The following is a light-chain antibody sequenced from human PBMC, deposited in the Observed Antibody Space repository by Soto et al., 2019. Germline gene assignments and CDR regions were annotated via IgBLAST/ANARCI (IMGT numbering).Light chain of an antibody. CDR3: QQYNTWPGA. Sequence: EIVMTQSPATLSVSPGERATLSCRASQSVSSNLAWYLQKPGQPPGLLLYGASTRATGVPARFSGSGSGTEFTLTITSLQSEDFAVYYCQQYNTWPGAFGQGTKVEIK. CDR2: GAS. CDR1: QSVSSN. V-gene: IGKV3-15*01. J-gene: IGKJ1*01.